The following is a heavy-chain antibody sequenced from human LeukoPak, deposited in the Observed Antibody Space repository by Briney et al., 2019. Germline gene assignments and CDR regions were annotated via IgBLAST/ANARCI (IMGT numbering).Heavy chain of an antibody. CDR2: ISYDGSNK. CDR1: EFTFSSYA. V-gene: IGHV3-30*18. D-gene: IGHD3-3*01. CDR3: AKDFWSATYYFDY. J-gene: IGHJ4*02. Sequence: GGSLILSCAASEFTFSSYAMHWVRQAPGKGLEWVAVISYDGSNKYYADSVRGRFTISRDNSKNTLYLQMTSLRAEDTAVYYCAKDFWSATYYFDYWGQGTLVTVSS.